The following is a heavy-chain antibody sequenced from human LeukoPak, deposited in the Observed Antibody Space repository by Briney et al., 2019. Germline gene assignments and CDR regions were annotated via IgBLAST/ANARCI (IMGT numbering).Heavy chain of an antibody. D-gene: IGHD3-22*01. CDR3: ARQVREESIIMIVWSFDP. CDR2: IYYSGST. CDR1: GGSISSSSYY. V-gene: IGHV4-39*01. J-gene: IGHJ5*02. Sequence: ASETLSLTCTVSGGSISSSSYYWGWIRQPPGKGLEWIGSIYYSGSTYYNPSLKSRVTISVDTSKNQFSLKLSSVTAADTAVYYCARQVREESIIMIVWSFDPWGQGTLVTVSS.